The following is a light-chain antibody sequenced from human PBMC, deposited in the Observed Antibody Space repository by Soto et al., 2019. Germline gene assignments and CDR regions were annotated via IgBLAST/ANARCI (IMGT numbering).Light chain of an antibody. J-gene: IGKJ5*01. V-gene: IGKV1-39*01. CDR3: QQSYSTPIT. CDR2: AAS. CDR1: QSISSY. Sequence: DIQMTQSPSSLSASVGDRVTITCRASQSISSYLNWYQQKPGKAPKLLMYAASSLQSGVPSRFSGSGSVTDFILTISSLQPEDFATYYCQQSYSTPITFGQGTRLEIK.